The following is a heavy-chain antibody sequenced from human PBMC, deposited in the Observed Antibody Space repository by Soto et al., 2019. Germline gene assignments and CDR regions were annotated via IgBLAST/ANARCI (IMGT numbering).Heavy chain of an antibody. J-gene: IGHJ4*02. Sequence: QVQLVQSGAEVKKPGSSVKVSCKASGDTFSSYAINWVRQAPGQGLEWMGGIIPMFGTANYAQKFKGRVTITAGESTSTGYMGLRSLRCEETAVYYCARVGPAHYYDSSGYYSPLDYWGQGTLVTVSS. CDR2: IIPMFGTA. CDR3: ARVGPAHYYDSSGYYSPLDY. CDR1: GDTFSSYA. V-gene: IGHV1-69*01. D-gene: IGHD3-22*01.